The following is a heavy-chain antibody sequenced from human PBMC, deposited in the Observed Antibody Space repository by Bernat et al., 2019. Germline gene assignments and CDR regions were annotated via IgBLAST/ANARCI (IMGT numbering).Heavy chain of an antibody. J-gene: IGHJ4*02. CDR2: IYSDGST. Sequence: VESGGGLVQPGGSLRLSCAASGFTVLNNYMSWVRQAPGKGLGWVSIIYSDGSTYYADSVKGRFTISRDNSKNTLYLQMHGLRAEDTAVYYCARDSCTTTSCYGDWGQGTQVTVSS. CDR1: GFTVLNNY. D-gene: IGHD2-2*01. CDR3: ARDSCTTTSCYGD. V-gene: IGHV3-66*01.